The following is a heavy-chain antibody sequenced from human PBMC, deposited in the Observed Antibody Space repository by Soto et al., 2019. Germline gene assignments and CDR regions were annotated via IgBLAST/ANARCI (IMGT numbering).Heavy chain of an antibody. CDR1: GFIFTSYS. CDR2: IRIDSNHI. Sequence: EVQLVESRGGLVQPGGSLRLSCAASGFIFTSYSMNWVRQAPGKGLEWLSYIRIDSNHIGYADSVRGRFTISSDIAKNSLYLQMNSLRDEDTAVYYCARDLSYAFEYWGQGTLVTVSS. D-gene: IGHD1-26*01. CDR3: ARDLSYAFEY. V-gene: IGHV3-48*02. J-gene: IGHJ4*02.